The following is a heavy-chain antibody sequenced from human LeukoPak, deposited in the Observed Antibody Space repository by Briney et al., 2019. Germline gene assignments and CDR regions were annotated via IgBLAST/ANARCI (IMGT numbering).Heavy chain of an antibody. CDR3: ARTQARLKSKWGSDY. CDR2: ISAYNGNT. CDR1: GYTFTSYG. J-gene: IGHJ4*02. Sequence: ASVKVSCKASGYTFTSYGISWVRQAPGQGLEWMGWISAYNGNTNYAQKLQGRVTMTRNTSISTAYMELSSLRSEDTAVYYCARTQARLKSKWGSDYWGQGTLVTVSS. V-gene: IGHV1-18*01. D-gene: IGHD2-8*01.